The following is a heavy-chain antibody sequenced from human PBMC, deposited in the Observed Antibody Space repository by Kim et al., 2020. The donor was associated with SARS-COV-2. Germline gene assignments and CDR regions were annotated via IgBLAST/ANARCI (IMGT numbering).Heavy chain of an antibody. CDR2: INHSGST. CDR1: GGSFSGYY. D-gene: IGHD1-7*01. CDR3: ARGVTRPTPSTRYYHDTY. J-gene: IGHJ6*03. Sequence: SETLSLTCAVYGGSFSGYYWSWIRQPPGKGLEWIGEINHSGSTNYNPSLKSRVTISVDTSKNQFSLKLSSVTAADTAVYYCARGVTRPTPSTRYYHDTY. V-gene: IGHV4-34*01.